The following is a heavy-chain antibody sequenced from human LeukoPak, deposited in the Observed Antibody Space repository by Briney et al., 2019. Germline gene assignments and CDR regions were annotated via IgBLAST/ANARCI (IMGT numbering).Heavy chain of an antibody. J-gene: IGHJ4*02. CDR1: GVTFNDYW. D-gene: IGHD3-10*01. Sequence: PGGSLRLSCAASGVTFNDYWLSWVRQAPGKGLEWVANIQQDGSEKYYVDSVKGRFIISRDNAKNSLYLQMNSLRAEDTAVYYCARVRKLRTRGVMDPLDSWGQGTLVTVSS. V-gene: IGHV3-7*01. CDR2: IQQDGSEK. CDR3: ARVRKLRTRGVMDPLDS.